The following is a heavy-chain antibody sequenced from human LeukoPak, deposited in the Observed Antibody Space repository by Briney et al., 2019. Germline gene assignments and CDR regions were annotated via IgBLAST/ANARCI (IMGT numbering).Heavy chain of an antibody. CDR2: IYYSGST. CDR3: ARVRVTHNSVRFDP. D-gene: IGHD4-23*01. V-gene: IGHV4-59*01. CDR1: GGSISSYY. J-gene: IGHJ5*02. Sequence: PSETLSLTCTVSGGSISSYYWSWIRQPPGKGLEWIGYIYYSGSTNYNPSLKSRVTISVDTSKNQFSLKLSSVTAADTAVYYCARVRVTHNSVRFDPWGQGTLVTVSS.